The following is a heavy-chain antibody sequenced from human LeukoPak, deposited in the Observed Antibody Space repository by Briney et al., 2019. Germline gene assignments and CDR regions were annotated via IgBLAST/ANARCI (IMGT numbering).Heavy chain of an antibody. J-gene: IGHJ4*02. CDR1: GGSISSYY. Sequence: SETLSLTCTVSGGSISSYYWSWIRQPPGKGLEWIGYIYYSGSTNYNPSLKSRVTISVDTSKNQFSLKLSSVTAADTAVYYCARGGSSGWYYFDYWGQGTLVTVSS. D-gene: IGHD6-19*01. CDR2: IYYSGST. CDR3: ARGGSSGWYYFDY. V-gene: IGHV4-59*01.